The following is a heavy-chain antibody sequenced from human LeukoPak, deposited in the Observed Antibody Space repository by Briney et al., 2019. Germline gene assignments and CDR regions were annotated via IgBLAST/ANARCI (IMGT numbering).Heavy chain of an antibody. V-gene: IGHV3-7*01. J-gene: IGHJ4*02. CDR2: IKQDGSEK. CDR1: GFTFSSYW. CDR3: ARDHGGHRQLVQNRKNDY. D-gene: IGHD6-6*01. Sequence: PGGSLRLSCAASGFTFSSYWMSWVRQAPGKGLEWVANIKQDGSEKYYVDSVKGRFTISRDNAKNSLYLQMNSLRAEDTAVYYCARDHGGHRQLVQNRKNDYWGQGTLVTVSS.